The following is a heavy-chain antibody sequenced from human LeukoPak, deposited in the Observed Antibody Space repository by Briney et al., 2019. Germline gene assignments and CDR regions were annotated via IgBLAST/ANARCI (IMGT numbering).Heavy chain of an antibody. CDR1: GGSISSYH. V-gene: IGHV4-59*01. CDR3: ARVLRDWFDP. CDR2: IYYSGST. J-gene: IGHJ5*02. Sequence: SETLSFTCTVSGGSISSYHWSWIRQPPGKGLEWIGYIYYSGSTNYNPSLKSRVTISVDTSKNQFSLKLSSVTAADTAVYYCARVLRDWFDPWGQGTLVTVSS.